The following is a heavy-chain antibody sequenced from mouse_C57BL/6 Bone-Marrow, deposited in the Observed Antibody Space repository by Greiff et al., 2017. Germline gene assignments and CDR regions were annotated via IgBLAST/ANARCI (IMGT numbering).Heavy chain of an antibody. Sequence: QVQLQQPGAELVKPGASVKLSCKASGYTFTSYWMHWVKQRPGQGLEWIGMIHPNSGSTNYNEKFKSKATLTVDKSSSTAYMQLSSLTSEDSAVXYCASAYSNYYWYFDVWGTGTTVTVSS. CDR2: IHPNSGST. J-gene: IGHJ1*03. CDR3: ASAYSNYYWYFDV. V-gene: IGHV1-64*01. D-gene: IGHD2-5*01. CDR1: GYTFTSYW.